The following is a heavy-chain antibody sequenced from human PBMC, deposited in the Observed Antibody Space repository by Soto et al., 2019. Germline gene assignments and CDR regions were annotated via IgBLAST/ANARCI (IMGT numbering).Heavy chain of an antibody. V-gene: IGHV1-69*13. CDR2: IIPIFGTA. D-gene: IGHD3-22*01. J-gene: IGHJ4*02. Sequence: SVKVSCKASGGTFSSYAISWVRQAPGQGLEWMGGIIPIFGTANYAQKFQGRVTITADESTSTAYMELSSLRSEDTAVYYCARGTFRGGYYYYFNYWGQGTLVTVSS. CDR1: GGTFSSYA. CDR3: ARGTFRGGYYYYFNY.